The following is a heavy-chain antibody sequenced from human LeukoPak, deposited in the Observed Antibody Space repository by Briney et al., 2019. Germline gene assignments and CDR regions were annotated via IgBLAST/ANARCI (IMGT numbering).Heavy chain of an antibody. Sequence: GESLEISCRASGYSFTTYWIGWVRQIPGKGPEWMGVIFPADSDTRYSPSLQGQVTISVDKSISTAYLQWSSLKASDTAVYYCASVYSSTSWDYWGQGTLVTVSS. CDR2: IFPADSDT. D-gene: IGHD6-13*01. V-gene: IGHV5-51*01. CDR1: GYSFTTYW. CDR3: ASVYSSTSWDY. J-gene: IGHJ4*02.